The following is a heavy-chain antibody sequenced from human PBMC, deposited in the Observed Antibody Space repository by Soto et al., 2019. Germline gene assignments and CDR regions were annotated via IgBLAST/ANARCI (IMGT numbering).Heavy chain of an antibody. V-gene: IGHV1-2*02. D-gene: IGHD3-3*01. J-gene: IGHJ5*02. CDR3: ARGGRISISGVKNWLDP. CDR1: GYTFTGYY. CDR2: IIPDSGAT. Sequence: SVKGSCKASGYTFTGYYIHWVRQAPGQGLEWMGWIIPDSGATNYTQKFQGRVTMNSETSTNTAFLELSRLRSDDTAVYFSARGGRISISGVKNWLDPWGQGTLVTVSS.